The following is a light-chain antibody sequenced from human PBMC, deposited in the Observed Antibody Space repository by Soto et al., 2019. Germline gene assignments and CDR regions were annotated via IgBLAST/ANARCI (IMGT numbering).Light chain of an antibody. CDR2: EVT. Sequence: QSALTQPASVSGSPGQSITISCTGTSSDVGGFDFVSWFQRRPGKAPRLIIYEVTNRPSGISDRFSGSKSGNTASLTISGPQSEAEADYSCSSYIKPTTLYVFGSGTKVTVL. V-gene: IGLV2-14*01. J-gene: IGLJ1*01. CDR1: SSDVGGFDF. CDR3: SSYIKPTTLYV.